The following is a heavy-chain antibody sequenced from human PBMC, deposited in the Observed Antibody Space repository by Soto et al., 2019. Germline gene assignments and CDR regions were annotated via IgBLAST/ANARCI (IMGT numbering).Heavy chain of an antibody. CDR1: GYTFSYFG. CDR3: VRDRSVTVFGVVIAPFDY. J-gene: IGHJ4*02. V-gene: IGHV1-18*01. CDR2: ISGHNGET. D-gene: IGHD3-16*02. Sequence: QVQMVQSGAEVKKPGASLKVSCQASGYTFSYFGISWVRLAPGQGLEWMGWISGHNGETNYAQKFQGRVTMTTDTSTSTAYMELRSLRIDDTAIYYCVRDRSVTVFGVVIAPFDYWCQGTPVTVSS.